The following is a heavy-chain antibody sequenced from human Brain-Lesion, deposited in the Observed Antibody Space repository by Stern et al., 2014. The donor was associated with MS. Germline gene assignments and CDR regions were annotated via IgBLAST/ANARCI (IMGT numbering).Heavy chain of an antibody. V-gene: IGHV3-7*01. J-gene: IGHJ4*02. CDR2: INKDGSEK. D-gene: IGHD4-17*01. CDR1: GFTFSHYW. Sequence: EKQLVESGGGLVQPGGSLRLSCAGSGFTFSHYWMTWVRQAPGKGLEWVASINKDGSEKYYVDSLKGRFTISRDNAKNSLYLQMTSLRADDTAVYYCARKTTAKNWGQGTLVTVSS. CDR3: ARKTTAKN.